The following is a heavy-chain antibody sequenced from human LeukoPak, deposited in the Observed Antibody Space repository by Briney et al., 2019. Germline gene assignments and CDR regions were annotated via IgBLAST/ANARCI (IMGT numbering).Heavy chain of an antibody. CDR1: GHSIINSYY. CDR2: IYHSGST. D-gene: IGHD3-10*01. Sequence: SETLSLTCTVSGHSIINSYYWGWIRQPPGKGLEWIGSIYHSGSTYYNPSLKSRVTISIDTSKNQFSLKLNSVTAADTAVYYCARAPTSKLLWFGELFYQTWGQGTLVTVSS. CDR3: ARAPTSKLLWFGELFYQT. V-gene: IGHV4-38-2*02. J-gene: IGHJ4*02.